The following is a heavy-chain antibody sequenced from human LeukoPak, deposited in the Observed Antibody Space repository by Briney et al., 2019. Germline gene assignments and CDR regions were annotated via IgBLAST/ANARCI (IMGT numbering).Heavy chain of an antibody. CDR3: ARDRRMNYYGSGSYKGPQLNDY. CDR2: INPSGGST. Sequence: GASVKVSCKASGYTFTSYYMHWVRQAPGQGLEWMGIINPSGGSTSYAQKFQGRVTMTTDTSTSTAYMELRSLRSDDTAVYYCARDRRMNYYGSGSYKGPQLNDYWGQGTLVTVSS. V-gene: IGHV1-46*01. J-gene: IGHJ4*02. CDR1: GYTFTSYY. D-gene: IGHD3-10*01.